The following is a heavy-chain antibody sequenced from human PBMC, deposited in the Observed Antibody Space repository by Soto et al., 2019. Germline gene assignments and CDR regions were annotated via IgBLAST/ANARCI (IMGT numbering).Heavy chain of an antibody. V-gene: IGHV1-69*04. J-gene: IGHJ3*02. Sequence: SVKVSCKASGYTFTSYTISWVRQAPGQGLEWMGRIIPILGIANYAQKFQGRVTFTADKSTSTAYMELSSLRSEDTAVYYCARDWYPNINNAFDIWGQGTMVTVSS. D-gene: IGHD6-13*01. CDR3: ARDWYPNINNAFDI. CDR2: IIPILGIA. CDR1: GYTFTSYT.